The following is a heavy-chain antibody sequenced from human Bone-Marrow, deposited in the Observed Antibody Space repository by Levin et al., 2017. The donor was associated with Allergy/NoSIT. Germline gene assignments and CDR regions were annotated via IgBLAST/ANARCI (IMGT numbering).Heavy chain of an antibody. J-gene: IGHJ6*02. CDR1: GYSFIAFY. D-gene: IGHD3-10*01. Sequence: GASVKVSCKASGYSFIAFYMHWVRQAPGQGLEWMGWLNPKTGASNYTQKLKDRVTMTRDTAISTAYLELSTLRSDDTAVYYCATWRAGTLDVWGQGTTVTVSS. CDR3: ATWRAGTLDV. V-gene: IGHV1-2*02. CDR2: LNPKTGAS.